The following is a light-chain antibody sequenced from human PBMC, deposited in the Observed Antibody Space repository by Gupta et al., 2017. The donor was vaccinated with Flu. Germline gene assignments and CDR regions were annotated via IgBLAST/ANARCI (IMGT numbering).Light chain of an antibody. CDR1: SGSVSNSYY. V-gene: IGLV8-61*01. CDR3: VLCLGSGAGWV. J-gene: IGLJ3*02. Sequence: VTITCGLSSGSVSNSYYASWYQQTPGQAPRTLIYSTNTRSSGVPDRFSGSILGNKAALTITGAQADDEADYYCVLCLGSGAGWVFGGGTKLTVL. CDR2: STN.